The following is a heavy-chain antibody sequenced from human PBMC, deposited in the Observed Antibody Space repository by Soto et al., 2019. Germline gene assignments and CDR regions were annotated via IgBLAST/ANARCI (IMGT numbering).Heavy chain of an antibody. CDR1: GGSFSGYY. CDR3: ARGPFKGYRSGWLDY. Sequence: QVQLQQWGAGLLKPSETLSLTCAVYGGSFSGYYWSWIRQPPGKGLEWIGEINHSGSTNYNTSLKSGFTISVDTSKIQFSLKLSSVTAADTAVYYCARGPFKGYRSGWLDYLGQGTLVTVSS. J-gene: IGHJ4*02. D-gene: IGHD6-19*01. V-gene: IGHV4-34*01. CDR2: INHSGST.